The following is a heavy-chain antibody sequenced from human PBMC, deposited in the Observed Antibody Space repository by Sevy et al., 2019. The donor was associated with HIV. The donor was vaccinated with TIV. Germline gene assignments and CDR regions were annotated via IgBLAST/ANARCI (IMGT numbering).Heavy chain of an antibody. CDR1: GFTFSSYA. J-gene: IGHJ4*02. D-gene: IGHD1-1*01. CDR3: SKDSSTGTHGGY. Sequence: GGSLRLSCAASGFTFSSYAMSWVRQAPGKGLEWVSAISGSGGSTYYADSVKGRFTISRDNSKNTLYLQMNSLRAEDTAVYYWSKDSSTGTHGGYWGQGTLVTVSS. V-gene: IGHV3-23*01. CDR2: ISGSGGST.